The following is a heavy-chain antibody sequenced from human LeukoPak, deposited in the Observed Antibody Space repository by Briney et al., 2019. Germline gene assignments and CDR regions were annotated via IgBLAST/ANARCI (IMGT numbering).Heavy chain of an antibody. J-gene: IGHJ4*02. Sequence: ASVKVSCKASGGTFSSYSISWVRQAPGQGLEWMGWMNHNSGNTDYAHQFQGRVTMARNTSKRTAYMELSSLRAETTAVYYCARSWYDSTGYHDYWGRGTLVTVSS. D-gene: IGHD3-22*01. V-gene: IGHV1-8*02. CDR2: MNHNSGNT. CDR1: GGTFSSYS. CDR3: ARSWYDSTGYHDY.